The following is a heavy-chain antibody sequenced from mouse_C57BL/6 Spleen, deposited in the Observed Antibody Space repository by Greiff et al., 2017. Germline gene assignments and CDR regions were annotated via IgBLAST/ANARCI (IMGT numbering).Heavy chain of an antibody. V-gene: IGHV14-4*01. Sequence: EVKLVESGAELVRPGASVKLSCTASGFNFTDDYMHWVKQRPEQGLEWIGWIDPENGDTEYASKFQGKATITADTSSNTAYLQLSSLTSEDTAVYYCATEFYDGSSGEGYWGQGTTLTVSS. CDR1: GFNFTDDY. CDR2: IDPENGDT. CDR3: ATEFYDGSSGEGY. J-gene: IGHJ2*01. D-gene: IGHD1-1*01.